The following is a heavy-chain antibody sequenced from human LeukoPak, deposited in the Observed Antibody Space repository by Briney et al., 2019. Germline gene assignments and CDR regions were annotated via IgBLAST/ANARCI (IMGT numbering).Heavy chain of an antibody. Sequence: PSQTLSLTCTVSGGSISSGTYYWSWIRQPVGKGLEWIGRIYTSGSTNYNPSLKSRVTISLDTSKNQFSLNLSSVTAADTAVYYCARDSFRRSSTGSFDIWGQGTMVTVSS. CDR3: ARDSFRRSSTGSFDI. CDR2: IYTSGST. V-gene: IGHV4-61*02. CDR1: GGSISSGTYY. J-gene: IGHJ3*02. D-gene: IGHD3-22*01.